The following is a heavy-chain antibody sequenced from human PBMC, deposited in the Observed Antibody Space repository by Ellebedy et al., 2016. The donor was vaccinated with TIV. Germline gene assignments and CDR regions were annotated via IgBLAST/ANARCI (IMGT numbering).Heavy chain of an antibody. D-gene: IGHD6-19*01. CDR2: IDPSDSYT. J-gene: IGHJ4*02. Sequence: GESLKISCKGSDYSFATYWISWVRQMPGKGLEWMGRIDPSDSYTDYSPSFEGHVTISTDKSINTAYLQWSSLRASDTAIYYCARHSMAVAGQFEYWGQGTVVTVAS. V-gene: IGHV5-10-1*01. CDR3: ARHSMAVAGQFEY. CDR1: DYSFATYW.